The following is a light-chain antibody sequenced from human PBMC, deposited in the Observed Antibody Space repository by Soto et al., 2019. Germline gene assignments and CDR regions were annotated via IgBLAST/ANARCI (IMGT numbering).Light chain of an antibody. CDR3: QQSFTTPPYT. CDR1: QSVSRY. V-gene: IGKV1-39*01. Sequence: DIQMTQSPSSLSASVGDRVIITCRASQSVSRYLNWYQQKLGKAPKLLISATSNLQRGVPSRFSGRGSGTAFTLTISGLELEDFAIYFCQQSFTTPPYTFGQGTRL. J-gene: IGKJ2*01. CDR2: ATS.